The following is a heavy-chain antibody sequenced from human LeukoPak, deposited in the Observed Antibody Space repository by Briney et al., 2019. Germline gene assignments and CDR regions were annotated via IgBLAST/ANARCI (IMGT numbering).Heavy chain of an antibody. CDR1: GGSISSYY. V-gene: IGHV4-4*07. J-gene: IGHJ4*02. D-gene: IGHD3-22*01. CDR2: IYTSGST. Sequence: SETLSLTCTVSGGSISSYYWSWIRQPAGKGLEWIGRIYTSGSTYYNPSLKSRVTISVDTSKNQFSLKLSSVTAADTAVYYCARSDYYDSSGYYGYWGQGTLVTVSS. CDR3: ARSDYYDSSGYYGY.